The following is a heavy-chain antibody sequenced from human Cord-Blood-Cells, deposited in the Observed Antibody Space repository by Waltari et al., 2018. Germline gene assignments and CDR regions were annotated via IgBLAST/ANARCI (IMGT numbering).Heavy chain of an antibody. CDR1: GFTFSSYG. CDR3: ARDQAYYDFWSGYPAYYFDY. CDR2: IWYDGSNK. V-gene: IGHV3-33*01. D-gene: IGHD3-3*01. J-gene: IGHJ4*02. Sequence: QVQLVESGGGVVQPGRSLRLSCAASGFTFSSYGMHWVRQAPGKGLEWVAVIWYDGSNKYYADSGKGRFTISRDNSKNTLYLQMNSLRAEDTAVYYCARDQAYYDFWSGYPAYYFDYWGQGTLVTVSS.